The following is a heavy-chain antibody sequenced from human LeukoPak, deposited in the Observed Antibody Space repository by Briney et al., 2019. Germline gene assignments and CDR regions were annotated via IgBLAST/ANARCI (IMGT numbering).Heavy chain of an antibody. V-gene: IGHV3-21*01. Sequence: GGSLRLSCAASGFTFSSYSMNWVRQAPGKGLEWVSSISSSSSYIYYADSVKGRFTISRDNAKNPLYLQMNSLRAEDTAVYYCARVAAAGTFPDYWGQGTLVTVSS. CDR1: GFTFSSYS. CDR2: ISSSSSYI. CDR3: ARVAAAGTFPDY. D-gene: IGHD6-13*01. J-gene: IGHJ4*02.